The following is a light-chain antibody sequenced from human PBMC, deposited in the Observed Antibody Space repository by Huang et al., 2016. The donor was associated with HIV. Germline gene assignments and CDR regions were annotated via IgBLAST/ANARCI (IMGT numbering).Light chain of an antibody. V-gene: IGKV3-20*01. Sequence: EIVLTQSPATLSLSPGERATLSCRASQSVFSSYVAWYQQRPGQAPRLLISGASSRTTGIPDRFSGRGSGTDFTLTISRLEPEDFAVYYCQQYGDSLSFGQGTKVEIK. CDR3: QQYGDSLS. J-gene: IGKJ1*01. CDR1: QSVFSSY. CDR2: GAS.